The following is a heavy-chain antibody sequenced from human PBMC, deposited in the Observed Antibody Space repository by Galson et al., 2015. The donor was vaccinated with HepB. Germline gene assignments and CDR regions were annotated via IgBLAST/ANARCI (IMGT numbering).Heavy chain of an antibody. V-gene: IGHV1-69*01. CDR3: ARDSGYGDYYFDY. D-gene: IGHD4-17*01. CDR2: IIPIFGTA. J-gene: IGHJ4*02. Sequence: SCKASGGTFSSYAISWVRQAPGQGLAWMGGIIPIFGTANYAQKFQGRVTITADESTSTAYMELSSLRSEDTAVYYCARDSGYGDYYFDYWGQGTLVTVSS. CDR1: GGTFSSYA.